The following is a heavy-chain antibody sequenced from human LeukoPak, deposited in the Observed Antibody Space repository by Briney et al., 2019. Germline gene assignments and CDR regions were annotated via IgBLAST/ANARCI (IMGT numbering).Heavy chain of an antibody. CDR1: GFTFSSYS. J-gene: IGHJ3*02. D-gene: IGHD6-13*01. Sequence: GGSLRLSCAASGFTFSSYSMNWVRQAPGKGLEWVSSISSSSSYIYYADSVKGRFTISRDNANNSLYLQMNSLRAEDTAVYYCARDGAMGSSWYPGTVDIWGPGTMVTVST. CDR3: ARDGAMGSSWYPGTVDI. CDR2: ISSSSSYI. V-gene: IGHV3-21*01.